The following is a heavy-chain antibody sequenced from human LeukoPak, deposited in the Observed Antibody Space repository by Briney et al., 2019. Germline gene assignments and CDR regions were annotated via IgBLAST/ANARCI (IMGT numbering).Heavy chain of an antibody. CDR3: ARDPTSRGWYYFDY. V-gene: IGHV3-66*01. Sequence: GGSLRLSCAPSGITVSSNYMSWVRQAPGQGLEWVSVIYGGGSTYYADSVKGRFTISRDNSKNTLYLQMNSLRAEDTAVYYCARDPTSRGWYYFDYWGQGTLVTVSS. J-gene: IGHJ4*02. D-gene: IGHD2-15*01. CDR1: GITVSSNY. CDR2: IYGGGST.